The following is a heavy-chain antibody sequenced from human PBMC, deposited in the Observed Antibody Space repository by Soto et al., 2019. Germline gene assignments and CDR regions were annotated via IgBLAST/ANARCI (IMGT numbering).Heavy chain of an antibody. J-gene: IGHJ4*02. CDR3: ARQAGSPTSYFDY. V-gene: IGHV5-51*01. Sequence: GESLKISCKGSGYSFTNYWIAWVRQMPGKGLEWMGVIYPGDSDTRYSPSFQGQVTISADKSISTIYLQWSSLKASATTMYYCARQAGSPTSYFDYWGQGTLITVSS. CDR2: IYPGDSDT. D-gene: IGHD2-2*01. CDR1: GYSFTNYW.